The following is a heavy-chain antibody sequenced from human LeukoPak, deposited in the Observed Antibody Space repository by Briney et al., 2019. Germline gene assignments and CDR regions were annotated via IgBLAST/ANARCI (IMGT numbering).Heavy chain of an antibody. D-gene: IGHD3-10*01. CDR3: AKRETRKYFGELLSNFFDH. J-gene: IGHJ4*02. CDR1: GFTFSRYS. Sequence: GGSLRLSCAASGFTFSRYSMNWVRQAPGKGLEWVAFIRDDGTNTYFADSVKGRFTISRDNSKNTLYLQMNSLRAEDTAVYYCAKRETRKYFGELLSNFFDHWGQGTLVTVSS. CDR2: IRDDGTNT. V-gene: IGHV3-30*02.